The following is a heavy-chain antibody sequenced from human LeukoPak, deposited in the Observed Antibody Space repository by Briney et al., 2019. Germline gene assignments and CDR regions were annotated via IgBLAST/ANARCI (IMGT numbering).Heavy chain of an antibody. CDR1: GFTFSSYA. V-gene: IGHV3-30-3*01. J-gene: IGHJ5*02. CDR2: ISYDGSNK. CDR3: ARDHEYSSSSFNWFDP. D-gene: IGHD6-6*01. Sequence: GGSLRLSCAASGFTFSSYAMHCVRQAPGNGLEWVAVISYDGSNKYYADSVKARFTISRDNSKNTLYLQMNSLRAEDTAVYYCARDHEYSSSSFNWFDPWGQGTLVTVSS.